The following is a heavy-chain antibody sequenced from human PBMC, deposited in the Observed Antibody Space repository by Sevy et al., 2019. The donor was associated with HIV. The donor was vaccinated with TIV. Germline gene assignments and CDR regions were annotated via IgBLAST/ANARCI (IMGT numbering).Heavy chain of an antibody. CDR3: ARARYCSSTSCYTKRAEYFQH. J-gene: IGHJ1*01. Sequence: SETLSLTCAVYGGSFSGYYWSWIRQPPGKGLEWIGEINHSGSTNYNPSLKSRVTISVDTSKNQFSLKLSSVTAADTAVYYCARARYCSSTSCYTKRAEYFQHWGQGTLVTVSS. CDR2: INHSGST. D-gene: IGHD2-2*02. CDR1: GGSFSGYY. V-gene: IGHV4-34*01.